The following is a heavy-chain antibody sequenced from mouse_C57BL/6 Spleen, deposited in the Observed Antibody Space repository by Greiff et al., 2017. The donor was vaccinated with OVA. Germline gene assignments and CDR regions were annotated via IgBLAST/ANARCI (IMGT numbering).Heavy chain of an antibody. CDR1: GYSFTDYN. J-gene: IGHJ3*01. V-gene: IGHV1-39*01. CDR3: ASNGNYGNCWFAY. CDR2: INPNYGTT. D-gene: IGHD2-1*01. Sequence: EVKLQESGPELVKPGASVKISCKASGYSFTDYNMNWVKQSHGKSLEWIGVINPNYGTTSYNQKFKGKATLTVDKSSSTAYMQLNSLTSEDSAVYYCASNGNYGNCWFAYWGQGTLVTVSA.